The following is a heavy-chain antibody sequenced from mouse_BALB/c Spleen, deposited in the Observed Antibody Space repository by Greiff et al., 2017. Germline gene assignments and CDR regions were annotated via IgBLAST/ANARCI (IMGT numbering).Heavy chain of an antibody. D-gene: IGHD2-5*01. J-gene: IGHJ4*01. Sequence: EVQVVESGGGLVQPGGSRKLSCAASGFTFSSFGMHWVRQAPEKGLEWVAYISSGNSTNYYADTVKGRFTISRDNPRNTLFLQMTSLRSEDTAMYYCARSIVRRMDYWGQGTSVTVSS. CDR1: GFTFSSFG. V-gene: IGHV5-17*02. CDR3: ARSIVRRMDY. CDR2: ISSGNSTN.